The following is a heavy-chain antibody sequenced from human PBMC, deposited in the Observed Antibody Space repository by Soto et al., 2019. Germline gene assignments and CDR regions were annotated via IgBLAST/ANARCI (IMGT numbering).Heavy chain of an antibody. Sequence: GWSLRLSCAASGLIFSNAWMNWVRQAPGKGLEWVGQIRSKTDGGTIFYPAPVKDRFIISRDDSRNTLYLQMNRLKTEDTAVYYCTTAHPRGPDYWGQGTLVTVSS. V-gene: IGHV3-15*01. CDR3: TTAHPRGPDY. CDR2: IRSKTDGGTI. J-gene: IGHJ4*02. D-gene: IGHD5-12*01. CDR1: GLIFSNAW.